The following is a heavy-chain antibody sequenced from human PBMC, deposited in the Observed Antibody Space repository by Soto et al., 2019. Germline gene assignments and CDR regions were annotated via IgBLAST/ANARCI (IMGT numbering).Heavy chain of an antibody. CDR1: GYTFTSYY. CDR2: INPSGGST. D-gene: IGHD3-10*01. J-gene: IGHJ6*02. CDR3: ARRVTMVRTSMAFYGMDV. Sequence: ASVKVSCKASGYTFTSYYMHWVRQAPGQGLEWMGIINPSGGSTSYAQKFQGRVTMTRDTSTSTVYMELSSLRSEDTAVYYCARRVTMVRTSMAFYGMDVWGQGTTVTVS. V-gene: IGHV1-46*03.